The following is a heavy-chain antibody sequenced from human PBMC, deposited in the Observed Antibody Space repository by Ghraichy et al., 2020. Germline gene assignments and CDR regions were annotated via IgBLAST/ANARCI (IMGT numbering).Heavy chain of an antibody. CDR3: ARGGGSSTSCQDFDF. V-gene: IGHV4-4*09. CDR2: IYTSGST. Sequence: SETLSLTCTVFGGSISSYYWSWIRQPPGKGLEWIGCIYTSGSTNYNPSLKSRVTISVDTSKNQFSLKLSSLTAADTAVYYCARGGGSSTSCQDFDFWGQGTLVTVSS. CDR1: GGSISSYY. D-gene: IGHD2-2*01. J-gene: IGHJ4*02.